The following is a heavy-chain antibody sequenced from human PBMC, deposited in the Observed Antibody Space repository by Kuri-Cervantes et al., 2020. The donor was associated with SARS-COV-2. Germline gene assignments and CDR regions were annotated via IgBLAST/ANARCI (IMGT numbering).Heavy chain of an antibody. D-gene: IGHD3-3*01. CDR1: GYTFTSYG. CDR3: ARAGDVYDFWSGYYFPPRF. Sequence: ASVKVSCKASGYTFTSYGISWVRQAPGQGLEWMGWISAYNGNTNDAQKLQGRVTMTTDTSTSTAYMELRSLRSDDTAVYYCARAGDVYDFWSGYYFPPRFWGQGTLVTVSS. CDR2: ISAYNGNT. V-gene: IGHV1-18*01. J-gene: IGHJ4*02.